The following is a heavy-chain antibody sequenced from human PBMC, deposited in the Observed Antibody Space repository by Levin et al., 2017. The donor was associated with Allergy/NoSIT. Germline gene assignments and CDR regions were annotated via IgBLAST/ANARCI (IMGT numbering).Heavy chain of an antibody. Sequence: SETLSLTCTVSGGSITSYYWTWFRQPPGKGLEWVGHISDSGSTNYNPSLKSRATISIDTSQNQFSLTLYTVTAADAAVYYCARGFDVDYWGQGTPVTVSS. J-gene: IGHJ4*02. CDR1: GGSITSYY. V-gene: IGHV4-59*01. CDR2: ISDSGST. CDR3: ARGFDVDY.